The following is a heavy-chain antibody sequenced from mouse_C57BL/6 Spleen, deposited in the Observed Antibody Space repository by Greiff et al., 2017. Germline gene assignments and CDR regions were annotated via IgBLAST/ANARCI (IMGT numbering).Heavy chain of an antibody. D-gene: IGHD4-1*01. Sequence: QVQLQQPGAELVKPGASVKMSCKASGYTFTSYWITWVKQRPGQGLEWIGDIYPGSGSTNYNEKFKSKATLTVDTSSSTAYMQLSSLTSEDSAVYYCAREGGLTDYAMDYWGQGTSVTVSS. CDR2: IYPGSGST. J-gene: IGHJ4*01. V-gene: IGHV1-55*01. CDR3: AREGGLTDYAMDY. CDR1: GYTFTSYW.